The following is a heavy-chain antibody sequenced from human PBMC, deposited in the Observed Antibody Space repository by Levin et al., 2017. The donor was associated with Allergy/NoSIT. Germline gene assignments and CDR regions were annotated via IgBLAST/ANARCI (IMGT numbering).Heavy chain of an antibody. J-gene: IGHJ6*02. CDR1: GYTFTGYY. D-gene: IGHD6-13*01. V-gene: IGHV1-2*02. Sequence: ASVKVSCKASGYTFTGYYMHWVRQAPGQGLEWMGWINPNSGGTNYAQKFQGRVTMTRDTSISTAYMELSRLRSDDTAVYYCARDLMEVAAAGYYYGMDVWGQGTTVTVSS. CDR3: ARDLMEVAAAGYYYGMDV. CDR2: INPNSGGT.